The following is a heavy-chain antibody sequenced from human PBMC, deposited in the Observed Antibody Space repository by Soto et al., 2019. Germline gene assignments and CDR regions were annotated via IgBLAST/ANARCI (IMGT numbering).Heavy chain of an antibody. V-gene: IGHV3-9*01. D-gene: IGHD3-10*01. J-gene: IGHJ5*02. Sequence: DVQVVESGGNLVQPGRSLRLSCAASGFTFDDYAMHWVRQAPGKGLEWVSGISWNSGSIDYADSVKGRFTISRDNAKKSLFRQMNGLKIEDTALYYCAKGGGTGRSYHGSGVLDPWGQGTLVTVSS. CDR1: GFTFDDYA. CDR3: AKGGGTGRSYHGSGVLDP. CDR2: ISWNSGSI.